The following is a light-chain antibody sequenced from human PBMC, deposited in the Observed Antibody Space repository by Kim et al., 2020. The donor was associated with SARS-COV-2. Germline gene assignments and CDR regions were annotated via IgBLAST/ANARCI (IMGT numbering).Light chain of an antibody. Sequence: SYELTQPSSVSVSPGQTARITCSGDVLAKKYARWFQQKPGQAPVLVIYKDSERPSGIPERFSGSSSGTTVTLTISGAQVEDEADYYCYSAADTWMVFGGGTQLTVL. CDR3: YSAADTWMV. CDR1: VLAKKY. V-gene: IGLV3-27*01. CDR2: KDS. J-gene: IGLJ2*01.